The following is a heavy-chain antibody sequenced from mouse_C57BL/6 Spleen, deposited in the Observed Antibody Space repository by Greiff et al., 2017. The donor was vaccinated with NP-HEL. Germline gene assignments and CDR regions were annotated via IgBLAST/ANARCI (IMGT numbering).Heavy chain of an antibody. CDR2: FHPYNDDT. CDR1: GYTFTTYP. V-gene: IGHV1-47*01. J-gene: IGHJ3*01. D-gene: IGHD1-1*01. Sequence: VKVVESGAELVKPGASVKMSCKASGYTFTTYPIEWMKQNHGKSLEWIGNFHPYNDDTKYNAKFKGKATLTVDKSSSTVYLQLSRVTADDSAVYYGARGENYYGSTAWFAYGGQGTLVTVSA. CDR3: ARGENYYGSTAWFAY.